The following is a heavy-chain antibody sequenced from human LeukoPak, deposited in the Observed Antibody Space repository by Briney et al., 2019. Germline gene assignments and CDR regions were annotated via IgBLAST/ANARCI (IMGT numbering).Heavy chain of an antibody. V-gene: IGHV4-59*01. J-gene: IGHJ5*02. CDR2: IYYSGST. CDR1: GGSISSYY. Sequence: SETLSLTCTVSGGSISSYYWSWIRQPPGKGLEWIGYIYYSGSTNCNPSLKSRVTISVDTSKNQFSLKLSSVPAADTAVYYCASTLEGATTWFDPWGQGTLVTVSS. D-gene: IGHD1-26*01. CDR3: ASTLEGATTWFDP.